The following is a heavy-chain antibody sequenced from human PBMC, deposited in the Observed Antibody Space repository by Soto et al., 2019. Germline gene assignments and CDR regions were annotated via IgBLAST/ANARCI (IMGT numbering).Heavy chain of an antibody. CDR2: ISGSGGST. CDR3: AKRPTSGSLYYMDV. V-gene: IGHV3-23*01. CDR1: GFTFSSYA. Sequence: GESLSLSCAASGFTFSSYAMSWVRQAPGKGLEWVSAISGSGGSTYYADSVKGRFTISRDNSKNTLYLQMNSLRAEDTAVYYCAKRPTSGSLYYMDVWGKGTTVTVSS. J-gene: IGHJ6*03. D-gene: IGHD3-10*01.